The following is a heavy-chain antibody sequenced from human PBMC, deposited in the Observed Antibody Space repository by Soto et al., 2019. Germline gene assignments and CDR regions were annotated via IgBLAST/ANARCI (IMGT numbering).Heavy chain of an antibody. J-gene: IGHJ6*03. V-gene: IGHV1-18*01. CDR2: ISAYNGNT. CDR1: GYTFTSYG. D-gene: IGHD3-16*01. CDR3: ARGLRGRSNYYYYMDV. Sequence: ASVKVSCKASGYTFTSYGISWVRQAPGQGLEWMGWISAYNGNTNYAQKLQGRVTMTTDTSTSTAYMELRSLRSDDTAVYYCARGLRGRSNYYYYMDVWGKGTTVTVSS.